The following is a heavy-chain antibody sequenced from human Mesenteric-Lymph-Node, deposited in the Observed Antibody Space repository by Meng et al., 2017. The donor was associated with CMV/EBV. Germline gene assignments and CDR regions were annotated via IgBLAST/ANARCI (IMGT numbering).Heavy chain of an antibody. CDR3: ARSTLWFGEYADY. Sequence: SCAISGDSVSSNSAAWNWIRQSPSRGLEWLGRTYYRSKWFNDYAASLKGRININADTSKNQVSLQLNSVSPEDTAVYYCARSTLWFGEYADYWGQGTLVTVSS. V-gene: IGHV6-1*01. D-gene: IGHD3-10*01. CDR2: TYYRSKWFN. CDR1: GDSVSSNSAA. J-gene: IGHJ4*02.